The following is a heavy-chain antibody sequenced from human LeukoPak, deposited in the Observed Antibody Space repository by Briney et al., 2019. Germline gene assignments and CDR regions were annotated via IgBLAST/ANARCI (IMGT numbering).Heavy chain of an antibody. J-gene: IGHJ3*02. D-gene: IGHD6-25*01. V-gene: IGHV3-9*03. CDR3: AKDMYPTPQRNAFDI. Sequence: GGSLRLSCAASGFTFDDYAMHWVRQAPGKGLEWVSGISWNSGSIGYADSVKGRFTISRDNAKNSLYLQMNSLRAEDMALYYCAKDMYPTPQRNAFDIWGQGTMVTVSS. CDR2: ISWNSGSI. CDR1: GFTFDDYA.